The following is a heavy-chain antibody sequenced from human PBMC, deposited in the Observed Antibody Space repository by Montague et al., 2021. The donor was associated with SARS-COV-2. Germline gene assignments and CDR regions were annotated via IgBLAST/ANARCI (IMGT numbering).Heavy chain of an antibody. J-gene: IGHJ3*01. CDR2: FDPEDGET. V-gene: IGHV1-24*01. Sequence: SVKVSCKVSGYTISEVPMHWVRQAPGKGLEWMGSFDPEDGETVYTQKFQGRVGMNADPSTQTAYMELTNLMSEDTAVYYCATHSISGVVIYAFAFWGQGTMVAVSS. CDR3: ATHSISGVVIYAFAF. D-gene: IGHD3-3*02. CDR1: GYTISEVP.